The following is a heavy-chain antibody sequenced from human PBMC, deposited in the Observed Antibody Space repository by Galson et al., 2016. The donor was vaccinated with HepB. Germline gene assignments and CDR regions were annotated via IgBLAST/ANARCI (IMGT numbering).Heavy chain of an antibody. Sequence: CTVSGGSISSGDYYWSWIRQPPGKGLEWIGYIDHSGSTYYNPSLKSRVTMAVDTSKNQFSLNLSPVTAADTAVYYCARGSVYYGSGSDPEELDPWGQGSLVTVSS. CDR3: ARGSVYYGSGSDPEELDP. J-gene: IGHJ5*02. D-gene: IGHD3-10*01. CDR2: IDHSGST. CDR1: GGSISSGDYY. V-gene: IGHV4-30-4*01.